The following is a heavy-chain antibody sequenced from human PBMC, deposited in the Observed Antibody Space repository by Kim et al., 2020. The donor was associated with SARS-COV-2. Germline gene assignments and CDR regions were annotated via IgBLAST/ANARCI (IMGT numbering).Heavy chain of an antibody. Sequence: GGSLRLSCAASTFAFSIYEMNWLRQAPGKGLEWLSYISNTGDTVYYAESIEGRFTISRDNANNSLFLQMDSLRVEETAVYYCALIMPRENSFNIWGQGTVVTVSS. CDR2: ISNTGDTV. D-gene: IGHD2-2*01. CDR1: TFAFSIYE. CDR3: ALIMPRENSFNI. J-gene: IGHJ3*02. V-gene: IGHV3-48*03.